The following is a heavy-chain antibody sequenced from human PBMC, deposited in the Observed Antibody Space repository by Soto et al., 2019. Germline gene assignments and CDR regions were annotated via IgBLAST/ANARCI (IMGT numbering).Heavy chain of an antibody. CDR2: IIPMLTVT. CDR3: SIGSWSAETFDV. V-gene: IGHV1-69*02. Sequence: QVRLEQSGAEVKKPGSSVKVSCKAAGGTFSTYTLIWVRQAPGQGLEWMGRIIPMLTVTNSAQKFQGRVTLTEDKSTSTAFMELTSLTSDDTAVYYCSIGSWSAETFDVWGQGTMVTVSS. D-gene: IGHD2-2*01. J-gene: IGHJ3*01. CDR1: GGTFSTYT.